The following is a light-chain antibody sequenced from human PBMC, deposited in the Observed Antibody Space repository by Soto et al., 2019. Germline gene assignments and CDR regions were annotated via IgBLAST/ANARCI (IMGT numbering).Light chain of an antibody. CDR3: QKYNSAPT. V-gene: IGKV1-39*01. CDR1: QTIFTY. J-gene: IGKJ1*01. CDR2: SAS. Sequence: DIQMTQSPSSLSASVGDRVTITCRASQTIFTYLHWYQQKPGGAPKLLIYSASTLQSGVPSRFSGSGSGTDFTLTISSLQPEDVATYYCQKYNSAPTFGQGTKVDIK.